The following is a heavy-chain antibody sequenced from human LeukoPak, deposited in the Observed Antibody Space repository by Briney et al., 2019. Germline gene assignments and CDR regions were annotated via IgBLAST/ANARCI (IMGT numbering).Heavy chain of an antibody. V-gene: IGHV4-31*03. Sequence: PSETLSLTCTVSGGSISSGGYYWSWIRQHPGKGLEWIGYIYYSGSTYYNPSLKSRVTISVDTPKNQFSLKLSSVTAADTAVYYCAREASGYDPYYYYYYMDVWGKGTTVTVSS. J-gene: IGHJ6*03. CDR2: IYYSGST. D-gene: IGHD5-12*01. CDR3: AREASGYDPYYYYYYMDV. CDR1: GGSISSGGYY.